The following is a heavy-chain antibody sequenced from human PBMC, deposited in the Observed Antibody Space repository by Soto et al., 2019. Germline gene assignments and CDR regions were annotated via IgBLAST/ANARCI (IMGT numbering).Heavy chain of an antibody. J-gene: IGHJ4*02. D-gene: IGHD6-13*01. Sequence: QVQLVESGGGVVQPGRSLRLSCAASGFTFSSYGMHWVRQAPGKGLEWVAVIWYDGSNKYYADSVKGRFTISRDNSKNTLYRQMSSLRAEDTAVYCCARDRAAAGLDYWGQGTLVTVSS. CDR2: IWYDGSNK. CDR1: GFTFSSYG. V-gene: IGHV3-33*01. CDR3: ARDRAAAGLDY.